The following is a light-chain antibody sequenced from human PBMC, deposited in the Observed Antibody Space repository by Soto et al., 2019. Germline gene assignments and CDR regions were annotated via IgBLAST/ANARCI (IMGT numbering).Light chain of an antibody. J-gene: IGKJ4*01. Sequence: EIVLTQSPSTLSLSPGERATLSCRASQSVSNNYLAWYQQNPGQAPRLLIYGASSRATGIPDRFSGSGSGTDFTLTISRLEPEDFAVYYCQQYGSSPPVTFGGGTRVEIK. CDR2: GAS. CDR1: QSVSNNY. CDR3: QQYGSSPPVT. V-gene: IGKV3-20*01.